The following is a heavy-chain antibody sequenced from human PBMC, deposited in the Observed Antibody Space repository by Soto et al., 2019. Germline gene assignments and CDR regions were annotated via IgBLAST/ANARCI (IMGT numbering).Heavy chain of an antibody. D-gene: IGHD1-1*01. CDR3: ARDPGGKHYYYYGMDV. CDR1: GYTFTSYG. Sequence: GASVKVSCKASGYTFTSYGISWVRQAPGQGLEWMGWISAYNGNTNYAQNLQGRVTMTTDTSTSTAYMELRSLRSDDTAVYYCARDPGGKHYYYYGMDVWGQGTTVTVSS. V-gene: IGHV1-18*01. CDR2: ISAYNGNT. J-gene: IGHJ6*02.